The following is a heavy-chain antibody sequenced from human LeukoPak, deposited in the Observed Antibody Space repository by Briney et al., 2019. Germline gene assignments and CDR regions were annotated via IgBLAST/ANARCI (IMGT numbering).Heavy chain of an antibody. Sequence: GASLQISCQGSGYIFTSYWIGWVRQLPGKGLEWMGIIYPGDSDTRYSPSCQGQVTISADKSISTAYLQWSSLKASDTAMYYCARAPDLDIVVVYDAFDIWGQGTMVTVSS. CDR2: IYPGDSDT. V-gene: IGHV5-51*01. J-gene: IGHJ3*02. D-gene: IGHD2-2*01. CDR1: GYIFTSYW. CDR3: ARAPDLDIVVVYDAFDI.